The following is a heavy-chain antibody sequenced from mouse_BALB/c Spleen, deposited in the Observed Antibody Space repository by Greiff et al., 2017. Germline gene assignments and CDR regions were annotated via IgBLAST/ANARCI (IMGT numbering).Heavy chain of an antibody. CDR3: ARSRLRYFDV. CDR1: GFTFSSYA. Sequence: EVQVVESGGGLVKPGGSLKLSCAASGFTFSSYAMSWVRQSPEKRLEWVAEISSGGSYTYYPDTVTGRFTISRDNAKNTLYLEMSSLRSEDTAMYYGARSRLRYFDVWGAGTTVTVSS. V-gene: IGHV5-9-4*01. D-gene: IGHD1-2*01. J-gene: IGHJ1*01. CDR2: ISSGGSYT.